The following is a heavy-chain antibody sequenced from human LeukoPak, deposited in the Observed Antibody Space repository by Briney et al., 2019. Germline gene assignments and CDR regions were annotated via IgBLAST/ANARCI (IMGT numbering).Heavy chain of an antibody. CDR2: ISYDGSNK. CDR3: ARVRPGSNYVDFDY. Sequence: GRSLRLSCAASGFTFSSWGMHWLRLAPGKGLEWVAVISYDGSNKYYAGSVKGRFTISRDNSKSTLYLQMNSLRAEDTAVYYCARVRPGSNYVDFDYWGQGTLVTVSS. J-gene: IGHJ4*02. CDR1: GFTFSSWG. V-gene: IGHV3-33*05. D-gene: IGHD4-11*01.